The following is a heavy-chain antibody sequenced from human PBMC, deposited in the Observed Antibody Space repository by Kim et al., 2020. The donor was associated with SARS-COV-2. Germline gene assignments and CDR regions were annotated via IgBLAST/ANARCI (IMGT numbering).Heavy chain of an antibody. Sequence: GGSLRLSCAASGFTFSSYAMHWVRQAPGKGLEWVAVISYDGSNKYYADSVKGRFTISRDNSKNTLYLQMNSLRAEDTAVYYCARDPEDAVTMWFDYWGQGTLVTVSS. CDR2: ISYDGSNK. J-gene: IGHJ4*02. V-gene: IGHV3-30*04. D-gene: IGHD4-17*01. CDR3: ARDPEDAVTMWFDY. CDR1: GFTFSSYA.